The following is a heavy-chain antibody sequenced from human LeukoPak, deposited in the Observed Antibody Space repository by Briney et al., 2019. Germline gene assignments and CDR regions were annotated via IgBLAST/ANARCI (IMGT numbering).Heavy chain of an antibody. Sequence: GGSLRLSCAASGFTFSDYYMSWIRQAPGKGLEWVSYISSSGSTIYYADSVKGRFTISRDNAKNSLYLQMNSLRAEDTAVYYCARDGVRGRYCSGGSCGTIDYWGQGTLVTVSS. CDR3: ARDGVRGRYCSGGSCGTIDY. CDR2: ISSSGSTI. D-gene: IGHD2-15*01. V-gene: IGHV3-11*01. J-gene: IGHJ4*02. CDR1: GFTFSDYY.